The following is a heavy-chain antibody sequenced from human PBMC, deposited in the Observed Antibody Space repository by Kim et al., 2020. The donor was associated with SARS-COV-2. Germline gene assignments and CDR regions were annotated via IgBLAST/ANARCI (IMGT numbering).Heavy chain of an antibody. CDR2: IYCGDSDKR. V-gene: IGHV5-51*01. J-gene: IGHJ6*02. D-gene: IGHD5-12*01. CDR3: VRLFPRGLHRDFDSYYNMDV. CDR1: GYSFTTYW. Sequence: GESLKISCKGSGYSFTTYWIGWVRQMPGKGLEWMGIIYCGDSDKRRYSPSFQGQVTISADKSISTAYLQWSSLKPSDTAMYYCVRLFPRGLHRDFDSYYNMDVWGQGTTVTVSS.